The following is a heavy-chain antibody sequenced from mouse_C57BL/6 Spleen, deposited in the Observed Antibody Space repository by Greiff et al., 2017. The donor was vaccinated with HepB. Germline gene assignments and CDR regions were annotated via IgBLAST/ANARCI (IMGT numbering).Heavy chain of an antibody. CDR2: ISNGGGST. Sequence: EVKVEESGGGLVQPGGSLKLSCAASGFTFSDYYMYWVRQTPEKRLEWVAYISNGGGSTYYPDTVKGRFTISRDNAKNTLYLQMSRLKSEDTAMYYCARRGYYGSSYAMDYWGQGTSVTVSS. J-gene: IGHJ4*01. D-gene: IGHD1-1*01. CDR3: ARRGYYGSSYAMDY. V-gene: IGHV5-12*01. CDR1: GFTFSDYY.